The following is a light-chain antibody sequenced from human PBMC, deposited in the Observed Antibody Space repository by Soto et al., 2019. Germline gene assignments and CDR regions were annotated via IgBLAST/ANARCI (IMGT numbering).Light chain of an antibody. CDR3: KQRSNWSWP. CDR2: DAS. CDR1: QSVSSY. V-gene: IGKV3-11*01. Sequence: PGESATLACRASQSVSSYLAWYQPKPGQAPRLLIYDASNRATGIPARFSGSGSGKDGTLTIRRLEPEEGAVDYGKQRSNWSWPVGHGPKVDIK. J-gene: IGKJ1*01.